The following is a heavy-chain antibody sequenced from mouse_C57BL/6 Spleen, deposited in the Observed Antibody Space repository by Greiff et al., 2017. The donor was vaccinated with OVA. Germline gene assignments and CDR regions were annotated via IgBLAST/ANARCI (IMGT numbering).Heavy chain of an antibody. V-gene: IGHV3-6*01. J-gene: IGHJ2*01. CDR2: ISYDGSN. Sequence: EVQLVESGPGLVKPSQSLSLTCSVTGYSITSGYYWNWIRQFPGNQLEWMGYISYDGSNNYNPSLKNRISITRDTSKNQFFLKLNSVTTEDTATYYCAITGPFDYWGQGTTLTVSS. CDR3: AITGPFDY. D-gene: IGHD4-1*01. CDR1: GYSITSGYY.